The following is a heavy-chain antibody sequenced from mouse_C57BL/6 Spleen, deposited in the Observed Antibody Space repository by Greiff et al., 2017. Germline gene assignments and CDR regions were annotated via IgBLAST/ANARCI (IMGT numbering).Heavy chain of an antibody. CDR3: ARGGENSNYPLYFDV. V-gene: IGHV1-82*01. D-gene: IGHD2-5*01. J-gene: IGHJ1*03. Sequence: QVQLQQSGPELVKPGASVKISCKASGYAFSSSWMNWVKQRPGTGLEWIGRIYPGDGDTNYNGKFKGTATLTADTSSSTAYMQLSSLTSEDSAVXFCARGGENSNYPLYFDVWGTGTTVTVSS. CDR2: IYPGDGDT. CDR1: GYAFSSSW.